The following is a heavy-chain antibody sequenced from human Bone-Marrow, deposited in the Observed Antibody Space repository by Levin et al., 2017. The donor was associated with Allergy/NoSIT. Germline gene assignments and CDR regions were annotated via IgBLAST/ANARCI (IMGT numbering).Heavy chain of an antibody. CDR3: AREDSGCFPGGSFDI. CDR2: ITYDGNNK. J-gene: IGHJ3*02. CDR1: GFIFSSYA. V-gene: IGHV3-30*04. Sequence: GGSLRLSCAASGFIFSSYAMHWVRQAPGKGLEWLSVITYDGNNKYHADSVKGRFTISRDDSKSTLYLQMNSLRSDDSAVYYCAREDSGCFPGGSFDIWGQGTMVTVTS. D-gene: IGHD6-19*01.